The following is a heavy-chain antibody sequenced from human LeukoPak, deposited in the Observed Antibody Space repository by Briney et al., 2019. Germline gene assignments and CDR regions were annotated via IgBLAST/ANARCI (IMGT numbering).Heavy chain of an antibody. Sequence: PGGSLRLSCAASGFTFSSYAMYWVRQAPGKGLEWVAVISYDGRNKYYADSVKGRFTISRDNSKNTLYLQMNSLRAEDTAVYYCARPAHVVVVAATPGWFDPWGQGTLVTVSS. CDR1: GFTFSSYA. CDR2: ISYDGRNK. CDR3: ARPAHVVVVAATPGWFDP. V-gene: IGHV3-30*04. D-gene: IGHD2-15*01. J-gene: IGHJ5*02.